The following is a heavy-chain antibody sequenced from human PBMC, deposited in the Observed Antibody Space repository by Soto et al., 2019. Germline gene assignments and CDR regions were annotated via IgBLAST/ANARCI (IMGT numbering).Heavy chain of an antibody. Sequence: SVKVSCKASGGTFSSYAISWVRQAPGQGLEWMGGIIPIFGTANYAQKFQGRVTITADESTSTAYMELSSLRSEDTAVYYCARVQDIVLMVYAPNWFDPWGQGTLVTVSS. CDR1: GGTFSSYA. CDR2: IIPIFGTA. V-gene: IGHV1-69*13. D-gene: IGHD2-8*01. J-gene: IGHJ5*02. CDR3: ARVQDIVLMVYAPNWFDP.